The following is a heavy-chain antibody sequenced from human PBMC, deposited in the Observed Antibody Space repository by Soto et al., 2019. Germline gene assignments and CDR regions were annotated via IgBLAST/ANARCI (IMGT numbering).Heavy chain of an antibody. Sequence: QVQLVESGGGVVQPGRSLRLSCAASGFTFSSYGIHWVRQAPGKGLEWVALISYDGTDKYYADSVKGRFTISRDKSNNTLYLQMSSLGPEDTAVYYCVKERYAQLWLEDYGMDVWGQGTTVTV. CDR1: GFTFSSYG. CDR3: VKERYAQLWLEDYGMDV. J-gene: IGHJ6*02. CDR2: ISYDGTDK. V-gene: IGHV3-30*18. D-gene: IGHD5-18*01.